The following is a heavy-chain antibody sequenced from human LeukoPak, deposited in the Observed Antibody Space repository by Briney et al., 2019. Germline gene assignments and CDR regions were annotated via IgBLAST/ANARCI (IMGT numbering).Heavy chain of an antibody. V-gene: IGHV4-4*07. CDR2: IYTSGST. J-gene: IGHJ6*02. CDR3: ARDLGYCSGGSCYYYYYGMDV. CDR1: GGSISSYY. D-gene: IGHD2-15*01. Sequence: PSETLSLTCTVSGGSISSYYWSWIRQPAGKGLEWIGRIYTSGSTNYNPSLKSRVTMSVDTSKNQFSLKLSSVTAADTAVYYCARDLGYCSGGSCYYYYYGMDVWGQGTTVTVSS.